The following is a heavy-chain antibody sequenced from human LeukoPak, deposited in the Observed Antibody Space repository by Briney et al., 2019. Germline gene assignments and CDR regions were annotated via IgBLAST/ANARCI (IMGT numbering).Heavy chain of an antibody. D-gene: IGHD6-19*01. Sequence: GGSLRLSCAASGFTFSSYEMNWVRQAPGKGLEWVSYISSSGSTIYYADSVKGRFTISRDNAKNSLYLQMNSLRAEDTAFYYCARHGGIAVASNWFDPWGQGTLVTVSS. CDR3: ARHGGIAVASNWFDP. CDR2: ISSSGSTI. J-gene: IGHJ5*02. CDR1: GFTFSSYE. V-gene: IGHV3-48*03.